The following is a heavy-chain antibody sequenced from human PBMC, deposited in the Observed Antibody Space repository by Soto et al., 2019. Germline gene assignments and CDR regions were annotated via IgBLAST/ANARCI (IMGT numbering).Heavy chain of an antibody. V-gene: IGHV3-23*01. CDR2: ISGGGGST. CDR1: GFTFSSYA. Sequence: GGSLRLSCAASGFTFSSYAMSWVRQAPGKGLEWVSAISGGGGSTYYADSVKGRFTISRDNSKNTLYLQMNSLRAEDTAVYFCAKSHCSSTSCHSDYWGQGTLVTVSS. CDR3: AKSHCSSTSCHSDY. J-gene: IGHJ4*02. D-gene: IGHD2-2*01.